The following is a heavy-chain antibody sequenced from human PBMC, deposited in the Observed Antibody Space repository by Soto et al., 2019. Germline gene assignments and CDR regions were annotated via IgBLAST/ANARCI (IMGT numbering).Heavy chain of an antibody. D-gene: IGHD3-22*01. V-gene: IGHV1-18*01. CDR1: GYTFTSYG. J-gene: IGHJ6*02. CDR2: ISAYNGNT. CDR3: ARDTYYYDSSADYGMDV. Sequence: ASVKVSCKASGYTFTSYGISWVRQAPGQGLEWMGWISAYNGNTNYAQKLQGRVTMTTDTSTSTAYMELRSLRSDDTAVYYCARDTYYYDSSADYGMDVWGQGTTVTVSS.